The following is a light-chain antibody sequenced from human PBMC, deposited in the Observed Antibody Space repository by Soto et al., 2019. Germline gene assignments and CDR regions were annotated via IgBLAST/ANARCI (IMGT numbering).Light chain of an antibody. CDR2: DTS. CDR1: QSVSIK. J-gene: IGKJ5*01. CDR3: QQYANSPRIT. Sequence: EIVMTQSPATLSVSAGERPTLSCRASQSVSIKLAWYQQKPGQAPRLLIYDTSTRATGIPARFSGSGSGTDFILTISRLEPEDFAVYYCQQYANSPRITFGQGTRLEI. V-gene: IGKV3-15*01.